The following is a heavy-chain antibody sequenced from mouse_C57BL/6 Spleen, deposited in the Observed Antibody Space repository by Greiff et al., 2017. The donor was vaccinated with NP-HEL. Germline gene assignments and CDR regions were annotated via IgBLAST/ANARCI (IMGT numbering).Heavy chain of an antibody. V-gene: IGHV5-17*01. CDR2: ISSGSSTI. CDR1: GFTFSDYG. J-gene: IGHJ1*03. Sequence: EVKLMESGGGLVKPGGSLKLSCAASGFTFSDYGMHWVRQAPEKGLEWVAYISSGSSTIYYADTVKGRFTISRDNAKTPLFLQMTSLRSEDTSMYYCARPPYYGSTYWYFDVWGTGTTVTVSS. CDR3: ARPPYYGSTYWYFDV. D-gene: IGHD1-1*01.